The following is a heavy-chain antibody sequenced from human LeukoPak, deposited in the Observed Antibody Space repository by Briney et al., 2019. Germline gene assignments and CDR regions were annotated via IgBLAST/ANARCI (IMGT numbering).Heavy chain of an antibody. J-gene: IGHJ6*02. CDR2: IYYSGST. Sequence: SETLSLTCTVSGGSISSYYWSWIRQPPGKGLEWIGYIYYSGSTNYNPSPKSRVTISVDTSKNQFSLKLSSVTAADTAVYYCARDLRYCSGGSCYSAMDVWGQGTTVTVSS. D-gene: IGHD2-15*01. CDR1: GGSISSYY. CDR3: ARDLRYCSGGSCYSAMDV. V-gene: IGHV4-59*01.